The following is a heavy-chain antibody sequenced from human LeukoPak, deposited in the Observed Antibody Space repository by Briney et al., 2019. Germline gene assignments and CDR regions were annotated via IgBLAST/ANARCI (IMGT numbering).Heavy chain of an antibody. V-gene: IGHV3-23*01. CDR3: AKDPKYSNNWYYFDY. J-gene: IGHJ4*02. D-gene: IGHD6-13*01. CDR1: GFSFSSYD. Sequence: PGGSLRLSCATSGFSFSSYDMNWVRQAPGKGLEWVSALSSGGGSTYYVDSVQGRFIISRDNSKNTLYLQMNSLRAEDTAIYYCAKDPKYSNNWYYFDYWGQGTLVTVSS. CDR2: LSSGGGST.